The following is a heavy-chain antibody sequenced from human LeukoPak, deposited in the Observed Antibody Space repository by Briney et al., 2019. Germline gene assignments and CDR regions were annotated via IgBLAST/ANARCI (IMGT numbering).Heavy chain of an antibody. J-gene: IGHJ3*02. CDR2: IYYSGST. V-gene: IGHV4-39*07. CDR3: ARDLASGWYPTDI. CDR1: GGSISSSSYY. Sequence: SETLSLTCTVSGGSISSSSYYWGWIRQPPGKGLEWIGSIYYSGSTYYNPSLKSRVTMSVDMSKNQFSLKLSSVTAADTAVYYCARDLASGWYPTDIWGQGTMVTVSS. D-gene: IGHD6-19*01.